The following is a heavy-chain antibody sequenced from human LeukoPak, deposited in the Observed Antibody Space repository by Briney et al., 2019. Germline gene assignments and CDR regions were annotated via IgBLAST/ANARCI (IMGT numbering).Heavy chain of an antibody. CDR3: ARDYYDSSGYYYHPLGY. D-gene: IGHD3-22*01. Sequence: ASVNVSCKASGYTFTGYYMHWVRQAPGQGLEWIGWINPNSGGTNYAQKFQGRVTMTRDTSISTAYMELSRLRSDDTAVYYCARDYYDSSGYYYHPLGYWGQGTLVTVSS. J-gene: IGHJ4*02. CDR2: INPNSGGT. CDR1: GYTFTGYY. V-gene: IGHV1-2*02.